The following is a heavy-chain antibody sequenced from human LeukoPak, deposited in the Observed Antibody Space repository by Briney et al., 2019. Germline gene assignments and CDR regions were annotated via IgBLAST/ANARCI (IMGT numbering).Heavy chain of an antibody. J-gene: IGHJ4*02. CDR3: ARSTYYDFWSGYSKVVDY. Sequence: SETLSLTCAVYGGSFSGYYWSWIRQPPGKGLEWMGEINHSGSTNYNPSLKSRVTISVDTSKNQFSLKLSSVTATDTAVYYCARSTYYDFWSGYSKVVDYWGQGTLVTVSS. CDR2: INHSGST. V-gene: IGHV4-34*01. CDR1: GGSFSGYY. D-gene: IGHD3-3*01.